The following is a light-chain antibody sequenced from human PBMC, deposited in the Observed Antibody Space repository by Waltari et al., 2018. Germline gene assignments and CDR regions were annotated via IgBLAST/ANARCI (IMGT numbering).Light chain of an antibody. CDR1: QLGNKY. CDR2: QDT. J-gene: IGLJ2*01. Sequence: SYELTQPPSVSVSPGQTASITCSGDQLGNKYVSWYQQKPGQYPVLIIYQDTKRPSGIPERLSGSNSGNTATLTISGTQVMDEGDYYCQAWDTISAGLGGGTKLTVL. V-gene: IGLV3-1*01. CDR3: QAWDTISAG.